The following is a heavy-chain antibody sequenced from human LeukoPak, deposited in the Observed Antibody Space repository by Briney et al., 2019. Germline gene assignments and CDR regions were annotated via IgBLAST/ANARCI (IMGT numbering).Heavy chain of an antibody. CDR1: GFTFSNYV. V-gene: IGHV3-23*01. Sequence: GGSLRLSCAASGFTFSNYVMIWVRQAPGKGLEWVSIIGTSGGDIHYADSVKGRFSISRDNSKNTLSLQMNSLRVDDTADYYCARDPNWGSGYWGQGTLVTVSS. CDR3: ARDPNWGSGY. J-gene: IGHJ4*02. CDR2: IGTSGGDI. D-gene: IGHD7-27*01.